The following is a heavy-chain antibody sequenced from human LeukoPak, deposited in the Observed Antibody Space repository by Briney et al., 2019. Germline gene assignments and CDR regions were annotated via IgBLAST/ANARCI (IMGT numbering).Heavy chain of an antibody. CDR1: EFTVSRNY. V-gene: IGHV3-53*01. Sequence: GGSLRLSCVASEFTVSRNYMTWGRQAPGKWLECLSVIYSGGNTYYGDSVKGRFTISRDNYKKTLYLQMDSPRAEDTAVYYCARGISDGGNVFDYWGQGTMVTVSS. CDR2: IYSGGNT. CDR3: ARGISDGGNVFDY. J-gene: IGHJ4*02.